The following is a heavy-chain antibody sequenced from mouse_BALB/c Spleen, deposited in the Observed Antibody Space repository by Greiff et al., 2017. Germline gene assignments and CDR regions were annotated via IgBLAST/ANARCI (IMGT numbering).Heavy chain of an antibody. CDR2: IWAGGST. J-gene: IGHJ3*01. CDR1: GFSLTSYG. Sequence: VKLVVSGPGLVAPSQSLSITCTVSGFSLTSYGVHWVRQPPGKGLEWLGVIWAGGSTNYNSALMSRLSISKDNSKSQVFLKMNSLQTDDTAMYYCATGTWFAYWGQGTLVTVSA. CDR3: ATGTWFAY. V-gene: IGHV2-9*02. D-gene: IGHD4-1*01.